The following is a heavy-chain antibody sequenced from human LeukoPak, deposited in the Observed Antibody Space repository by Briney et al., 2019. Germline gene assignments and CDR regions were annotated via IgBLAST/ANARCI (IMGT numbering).Heavy chain of an antibody. CDR2: ISSHGSTT. CDR3: VRPYDY. CDR1: GFTFSSNT. Sequence: GGSLRLSCSVSGFTFSSNTMHWVRQAPGKGLEYVSAISSHGSTTYYSDSVKGRFTVSRDNSKNTLYLQMTSLRAEDTAVYYCVRPYDYWGQGTLVTVSS. V-gene: IGHV3-64D*09. J-gene: IGHJ4*02.